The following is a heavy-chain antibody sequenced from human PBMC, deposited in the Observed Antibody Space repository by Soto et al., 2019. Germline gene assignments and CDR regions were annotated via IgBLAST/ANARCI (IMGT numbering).Heavy chain of an antibody. CDR1: DDSITRYY. Sequence: SETLSLTCTVSDDSITRYYWSWIRRPPGKELEWIGYIHNSGSTNYNPSHMSRLTMSVDTSKNQFSLNLRSVTAADTAVYYCARLSPLILAGTSYYHSMDVWGQGAPVTVSS. D-gene: IGHD6-13*01. V-gene: IGHV4-59*12. CDR2: IHNSGST. J-gene: IGHJ6*02. CDR3: ARLSPLILAGTSYYHSMDV.